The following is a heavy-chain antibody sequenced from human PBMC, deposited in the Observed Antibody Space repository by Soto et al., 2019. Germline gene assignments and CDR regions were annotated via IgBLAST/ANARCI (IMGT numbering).Heavy chain of an antibody. J-gene: IGHJ5*02. D-gene: IGHD3-22*01. Sequence: EVQLLESGGGLVQPGGSLRLSCAASGFTFSSYVMSWVRQAPGKGLEWVSGISGSGDNTYYADSVKGRFTISRDNSKNPLCLQMNSLRAEDTALYFCAKEMGDYYDSSGSWFDPWCQGTLVTFSS. V-gene: IGHV3-23*01. CDR3: AKEMGDYYDSSGSWFDP. CDR1: GFTFSSYV. CDR2: ISGSGDNT.